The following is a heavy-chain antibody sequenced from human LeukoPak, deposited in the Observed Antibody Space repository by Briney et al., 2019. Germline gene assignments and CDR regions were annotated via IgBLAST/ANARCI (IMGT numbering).Heavy chain of an antibody. D-gene: IGHD3-10*01. J-gene: IGHJ6*03. CDR3: ARVGYYYGSGSYLDYYYYYMDV. V-gene: IGHV1-69*01. Sequence: PVKVSCKASGGTFSSYAISWVRQAPGQGLEWMGGIIPIFGTANYAQKFQGRVTITADESTSTAYMELSSLRSEDTAVYYCARVGYYYGSGSYLDYYYYYMDVWGKGTTVTVSS. CDR2: IIPIFGTA. CDR1: GGTFSSYA.